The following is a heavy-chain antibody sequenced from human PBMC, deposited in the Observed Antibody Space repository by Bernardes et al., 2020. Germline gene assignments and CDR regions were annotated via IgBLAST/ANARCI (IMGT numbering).Heavy chain of an antibody. Sequence: SETLSLTCTVSGGSISSSSYYWGWIRQPPGKGLEWIGSIYYSGSTYYNPSLKSRVTISVDTSKNQFSLKLSSVTAADTAVYYCARQGYIDPLAAGSSDYYYGMDVWGQGTTVT. CDR1: GGSISSSSYY. D-gene: IGHD2-15*01. CDR2: IYYSGST. V-gene: IGHV4-39*01. CDR3: ARQGYIDPLAAGSSDYYYGMDV. J-gene: IGHJ6*02.